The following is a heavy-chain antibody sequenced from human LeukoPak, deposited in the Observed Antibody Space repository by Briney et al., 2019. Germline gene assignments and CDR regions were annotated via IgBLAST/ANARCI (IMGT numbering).Heavy chain of an antibody. CDR1: GGSISSYY. J-gene: IGHJ6*03. D-gene: IGHD6-13*01. V-gene: IGHV4-4*07. Sequence: SETLSLTCTVSGGSISSYYWSWIRQPAGKGLEWIGRIYTSGSTNHNPSLKSRVTISGDTSKNQFSLKLSSVTAADTAVYYCARAGSSWYYYYYMDVWGKGTTVTISS. CDR2: IYTSGST. CDR3: ARAGSSWYYYYYMDV.